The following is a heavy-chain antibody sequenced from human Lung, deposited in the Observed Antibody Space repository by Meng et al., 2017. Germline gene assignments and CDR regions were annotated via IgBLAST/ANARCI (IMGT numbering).Heavy chain of an antibody. CDR1: GFTFSSYA. J-gene: IGHJ4*02. CDR2: ISGSGGST. V-gene: IGHV3-23*01. CDR3: VRRIEYSSSSGY. D-gene: IGHD6-6*01. Sequence: EVQLLESGVGLVQLGGSPSSSCVASGFTFSSYAMTWVRQAPGKGLEWVSSISGSGGSTYYADSVRGRFTISRDNSKNTVYLQMNSLRAEDTAIYYCVRRIEYSSSSGYWGQGTLVTVSS.